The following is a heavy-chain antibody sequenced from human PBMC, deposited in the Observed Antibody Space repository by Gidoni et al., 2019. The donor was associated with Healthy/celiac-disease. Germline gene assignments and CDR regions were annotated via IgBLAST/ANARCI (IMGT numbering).Heavy chain of an antibody. Sequence: QLQLQESGPGRVKPSATLSLTCTVSGRSISSSSYYWGWIRQPPGKGLEGIGSIYYSGSTYYNPSLKSRVTISVDTSKNQFSLKLSSVTAADTAVYYCARHGIAARLFFDYWGQGTLVTVSS. D-gene: IGHD6-13*01. V-gene: IGHV4-39*01. CDR2: IYYSGST. CDR3: ARHGIAARLFFDY. CDR1: GRSISSSSYY. J-gene: IGHJ4*02.